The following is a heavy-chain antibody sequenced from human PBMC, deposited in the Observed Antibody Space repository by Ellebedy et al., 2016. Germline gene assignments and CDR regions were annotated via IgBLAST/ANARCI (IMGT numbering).Heavy chain of an antibody. J-gene: IGHJ5*02. CDR3: ARASARTIWFDP. V-gene: IGHV4-30-2*01. CDR1: GGSISSGGYS. CDR2: IYHSGST. Sequence: SETLSLXXAVSGGSISSGGYSWSWIRQPPGKGLEWIGYIYHSGSTYYNPSLKSRVTISVDTSKNQFSLKLSSVTAADTAVYYCARASARTIWFDPWGQGTLVTVSS. D-gene: IGHD1-14*01.